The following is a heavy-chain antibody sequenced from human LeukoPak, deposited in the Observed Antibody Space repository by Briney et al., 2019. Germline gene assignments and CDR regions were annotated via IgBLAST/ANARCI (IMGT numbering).Heavy chain of an antibody. CDR2: IYYSGST. Sequence: PSETLSLTCTVSGGSISSYYWSWIRQPPGKGLEWIGYIYYSGSTNYNPSLKSRVTIPVDTSKSQFSLKLSSVTAADTAVYYCARGGYLYYYGMDVWGQGTTVTVSS. J-gene: IGHJ6*02. D-gene: IGHD6-25*01. CDR3: ARGGYLYYYGMDV. CDR1: GGSISSYY. V-gene: IGHV4-59*01.